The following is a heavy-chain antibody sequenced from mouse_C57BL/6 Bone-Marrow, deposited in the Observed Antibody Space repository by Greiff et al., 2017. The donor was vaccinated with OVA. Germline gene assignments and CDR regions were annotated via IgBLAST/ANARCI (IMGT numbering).Heavy chain of an antibody. V-gene: IGHV5-6*01. J-gene: IGHJ4*01. Sequence: EVQGVESGGDLVKPGGSLKLSCAASGFTFSSYGMSWVRQTPDKRLEWVATISSGGSYTYYPDSVKGRFTIPRDNAKNTLYLQMSSLKSEDTAMYYCARRMVTTGNYYAMDYWGQGTSVTVSS. CDR2: ISSGGSYT. CDR3: ARRMVTTGNYYAMDY. CDR1: GFTFSSYG. D-gene: IGHD2-2*01.